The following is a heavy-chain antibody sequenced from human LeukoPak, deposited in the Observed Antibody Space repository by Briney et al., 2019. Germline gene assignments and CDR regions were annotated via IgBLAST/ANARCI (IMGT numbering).Heavy chain of an antibody. CDR2: ISKNGRNT. CDR1: GFTLSSYS. D-gene: IGHD6-19*01. J-gene: IGHJ1*01. CDR3: ARVDSGSACAS. Sequence: GGSLRLSCAASGFTLSSYSMHWVRQAPGKGLEFVSAISKNGRNTYYGNSMKGRFTISRDISKNTLYLQMGSLRPEDMAVYYCARVDSGSACASWGQGILVTVSS. V-gene: IGHV3-64*01.